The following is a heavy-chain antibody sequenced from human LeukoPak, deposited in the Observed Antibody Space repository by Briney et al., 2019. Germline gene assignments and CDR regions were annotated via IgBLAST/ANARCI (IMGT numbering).Heavy chain of an antibody. J-gene: IGHJ2*01. CDR2: INPNSGGT. V-gene: IGHV1-2*02. CDR3: ARGSSRDWYFDL. CDR1: GYTFTSYD. D-gene: IGHD1-26*01. Sequence: ASVKVSCKASGYTFTSYDINWVRQATGQGLEWMGWINPNSGGTNYAQKFQGRVTMTRDTSISTAYVELSRLRSDDTAVYYCARGSSRDWYFDLWGRGTLVTVSS.